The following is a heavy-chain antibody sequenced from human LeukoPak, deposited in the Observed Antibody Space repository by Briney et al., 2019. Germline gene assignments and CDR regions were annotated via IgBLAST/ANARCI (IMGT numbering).Heavy chain of an antibody. J-gene: IGHJ5*02. V-gene: IGHV4-34*01. CDR3: ARVILNWFDP. CDR2: INHSGST. Sequence: GSLRLSCAASGFTFSSYAMSWIRQPPGKGLEWIGEINHSGSTNYNPSLKSRVTISVDTSKNQFSLKLSSVTAADTAVYYCARVILNWFDPWGQGTLVTVSS. CDR1: GFTFSSYA. D-gene: IGHD2/OR15-2a*01.